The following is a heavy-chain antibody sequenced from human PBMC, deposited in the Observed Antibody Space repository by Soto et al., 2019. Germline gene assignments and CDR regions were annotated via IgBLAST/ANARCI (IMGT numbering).Heavy chain of an antibody. CDR2: IYYSGST. Sequence: SETLSLTCTVSGGSISSGGYYWSWIRQHPGKGLEWIGYIYYSGSTYYNPSLKSRVTISVDTSKNQFSLKLSSVTAADTAVYYCARDLIGYSGYDSDTGIAVAGTGYWGQGTLVTVSS. CDR1: GGSISSGGYY. V-gene: IGHV4-31*03. CDR3: ARDLIGYSGYDSDTGIAVAGTGY. J-gene: IGHJ4*02. D-gene: IGHD6-19*01.